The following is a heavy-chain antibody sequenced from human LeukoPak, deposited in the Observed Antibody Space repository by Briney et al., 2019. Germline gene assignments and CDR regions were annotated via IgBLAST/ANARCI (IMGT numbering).Heavy chain of an antibody. CDR1: GGTFSSYA. J-gene: IGHJ4*02. D-gene: IGHD3-22*01. V-gene: IGHV1-69*05. Sequence: SVKVSCKASGGTFSSYAISWVRQAPGQGLEWMGRIIPIFGTANYAQKFQGRVTITTDESTSTVYMELSSLRSEDTAVYYCARDYDSSGYVFDYWGQGTLVTVSS. CDR3: ARDYDSSGYVFDY. CDR2: IIPIFGTA.